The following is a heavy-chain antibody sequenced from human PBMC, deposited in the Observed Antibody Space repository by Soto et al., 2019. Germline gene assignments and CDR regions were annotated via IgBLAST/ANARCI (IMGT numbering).Heavy chain of an antibody. CDR3: AKGRFSSSWSHYYYYYGMDV. V-gene: IGHV3-30*18. CDR2: ISYDGSNK. J-gene: IGHJ6*02. Sequence: GGSLRLSCAASGFTFSSSGMHWVRQAPGKGLEWVAVISYDGSNKYYADSVKGRFTISRDNSKNTLYLQMNSLRAEDTAVYYCAKGRFSSSWSHYYYYYGMDVWGQGTTVTVSS. D-gene: IGHD6-13*01. CDR1: GFTFSSSG.